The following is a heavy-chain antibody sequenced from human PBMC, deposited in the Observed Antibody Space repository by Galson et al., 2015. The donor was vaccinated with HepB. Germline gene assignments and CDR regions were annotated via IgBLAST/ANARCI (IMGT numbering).Heavy chain of an antibody. CDR2: IKSKTDGGTT. CDR1: GFTFSNAW. V-gene: IGHV3-15*01. Sequence: SLRLSCAASGFTFSNAWMSWVRQAPGQGLEWVGRIKSKTDGGTTDYAAPVKGRFTISRDDSKNTLYLQTNSLKTEDTAVYYCTTVNEGFGELVVHYYFDYWGQGTLVTVSS. CDR3: TTVNEGFGELVVHYYFDY. J-gene: IGHJ4*02. D-gene: IGHD3-10*01.